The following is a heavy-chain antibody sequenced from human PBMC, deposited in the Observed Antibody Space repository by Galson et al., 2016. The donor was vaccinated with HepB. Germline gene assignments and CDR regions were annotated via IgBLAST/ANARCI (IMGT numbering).Heavy chain of an antibody. CDR1: GFTFSNYW. Sequence: LRLSCAASGFTFSNYWMTWVRQAPGKGLMWVSHVNNDGNSASYADFVKGRFTISRDNAQNTLYLEMNSLRADDTAVYYCARDGNNYGGDFDHWGQGALVTVSS. CDR3: ARDGNNYGGDFDH. D-gene: IGHD4/OR15-4a*01. CDR2: VNNDGNSA. J-gene: IGHJ4*02. V-gene: IGHV3-74*01.